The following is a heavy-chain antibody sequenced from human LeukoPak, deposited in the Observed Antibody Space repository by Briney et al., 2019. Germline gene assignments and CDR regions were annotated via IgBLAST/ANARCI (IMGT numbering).Heavy chain of an antibody. Sequence: GGSLRLSCEACGFTCSSYWMHWVRQAPGKGLVWVSRINSDGSSTSYADSVKGRFTISRDNAKNTLYLQMNSLRAEDTAVYYCAGYGSGNVDFDYWGQGTLVTASS. V-gene: IGHV3-74*01. D-gene: IGHD3-10*01. CDR3: AGYGSGNVDFDY. CDR2: INSDGSST. J-gene: IGHJ4*02. CDR1: GFTCSSYW.